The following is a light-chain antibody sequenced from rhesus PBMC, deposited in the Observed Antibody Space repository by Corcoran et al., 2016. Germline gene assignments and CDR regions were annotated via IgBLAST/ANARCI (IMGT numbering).Light chain of an antibody. CDR2: EAS. CDR1: QDITSD. Sequence: DIQMTQSPSSLSASIGDRVTITCRASQDITSDLAWYQQKPGETPKLLISEASSLQSGIPSRFSGSGSGTDFTLTISSLQSEAFATYFCQHYYSTPWTFGQGTKVEIK. CDR3: QHYYSTPWT. V-gene: IGKV1-25*01. J-gene: IGKJ1*01.